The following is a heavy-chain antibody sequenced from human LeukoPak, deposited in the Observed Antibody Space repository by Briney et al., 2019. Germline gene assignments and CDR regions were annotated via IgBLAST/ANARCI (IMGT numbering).Heavy chain of an antibody. V-gene: IGHV3-21*01. Sequence: GGSLRLSCAASGFTFSSYSMNWVRQAPGKGLEWVSSISSSSSYIHYADSVKGRFTISRDNAKNSLYLQMNSLRAEDTAVYYCARRVAARYSLPGKDRNWFDPWGQGTLVTVSS. J-gene: IGHJ5*02. CDR3: ARRVAARYSLPGKDRNWFDP. CDR1: GFTFSSYS. D-gene: IGHD6-6*01. CDR2: ISSSSSYI.